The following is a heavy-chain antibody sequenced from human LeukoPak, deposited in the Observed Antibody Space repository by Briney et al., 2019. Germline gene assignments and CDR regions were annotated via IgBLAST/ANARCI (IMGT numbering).Heavy chain of an antibody. CDR2: IYSGGST. CDR1: GFTVSSNY. J-gene: IGHJ6*02. D-gene: IGHD2-15*01. V-gene: IGHV3-53*04. CDR3: ARDYRIAATSYYYYYYGMDV. Sequence: GGSLRLSCAASGFTVSSNYMSWVRQAPGKGLEWVSVIYSGGSTYYADSVKGRFTISRHNSKNTLYLQMNSLRAEDTAVYYCARDYRIAATSYYYYYYGMDVWGQGTTVTVSS.